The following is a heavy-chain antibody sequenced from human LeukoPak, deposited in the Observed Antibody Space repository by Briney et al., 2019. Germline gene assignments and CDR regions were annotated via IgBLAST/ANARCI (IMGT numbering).Heavy chain of an antibody. CDR2: IYSGGST. Sequence: GGSLRLSCAASGFIFSNYAMSWVRQAPGKGLEWVSVIYSGGSTYYADSVKGRFAISRDNSKNTLYLQMNSLRAEDTAVYYCAREAVTRNYFDYWGQGTLVTVSS. J-gene: IGHJ4*02. CDR1: GFIFSNYA. CDR3: AREAVTRNYFDY. D-gene: IGHD4-17*01. V-gene: IGHV3-53*01.